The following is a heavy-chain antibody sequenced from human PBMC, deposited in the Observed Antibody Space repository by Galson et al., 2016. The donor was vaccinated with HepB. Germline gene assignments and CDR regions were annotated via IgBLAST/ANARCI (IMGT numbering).Heavy chain of an antibody. CDR2: IWFDGTNK. D-gene: IGHD2-8*01. V-gene: IGHV3-33*01. Sequence: SLRLSCAASGFTFSTYGMQWVRQAPGKGLEWVAVIWFDGTNKDFADSMKGRFTISRANSKNTLYLQMNSLRAEDTAVYYCARDRPDCTNGVCSPHLYYYYHGMDVWGQGTTVTVSS. CDR3: ARDRPDCTNGVCSPHLYYYYHGMDV. CDR1: GFTFSTYG. J-gene: IGHJ6*02.